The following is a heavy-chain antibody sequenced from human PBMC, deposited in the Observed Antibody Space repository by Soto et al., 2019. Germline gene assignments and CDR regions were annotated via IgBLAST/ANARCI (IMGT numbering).Heavy chain of an antibody. Sequence: QLQLQESGPGLVKPSETLSLTCTVSGGSISSSTYYWRWIRQPPGKGLEWIGTIYYSGSTYYNPSLKSRVTISVDTSTNQFSLKLSSVTAADTAVYYCASSGWFDPWGQGTLVTVSS. V-gene: IGHV4-39*01. J-gene: IGHJ5*02. CDR1: GGSISSSTYY. CDR2: IYYSGST. CDR3: ASSGWFDP.